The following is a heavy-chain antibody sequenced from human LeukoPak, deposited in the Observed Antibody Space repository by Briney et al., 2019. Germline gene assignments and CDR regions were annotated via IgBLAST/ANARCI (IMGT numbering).Heavy chain of an antibody. D-gene: IGHD3-16*02. CDR1: GFTFSSYA. CDR3: ANHDYVWGGYRSWGDYFDY. V-gene: IGHV3-23*01. CDR2: ISGSDYST. Sequence: PGGSLRLSCAASGFTFSSYAMSWVRQAPGKGLEWVSGISGSDYSTYYADSVKGRFTISRDNSKNTLYLQMNSLRAGDTAVYYCANHDYVWGGYRSWGDYFDYWGQGTLVTVSS. J-gene: IGHJ4*02.